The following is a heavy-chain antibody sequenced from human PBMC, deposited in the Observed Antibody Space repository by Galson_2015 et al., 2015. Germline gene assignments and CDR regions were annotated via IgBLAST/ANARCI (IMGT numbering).Heavy chain of an antibody. V-gene: IGHV2-5*02. J-gene: IGHJ4*02. CDR3: AHLEYSDFWSGYYWTSFYFDY. CDR1: GFSLSTSGVG. D-gene: IGHD3-3*01. Sequence: PALVKPTQTLTLACTFSGFSLSTSGVGVGWIRQPPGKALEWLALIYWDDDKRYSPSLKSRLTITKDTSKNQVVLTMTNMDPVDTATYYCAHLEYSDFWSGYYWTSFYFDYWGQGTLVTVSS. CDR2: IYWDDDK.